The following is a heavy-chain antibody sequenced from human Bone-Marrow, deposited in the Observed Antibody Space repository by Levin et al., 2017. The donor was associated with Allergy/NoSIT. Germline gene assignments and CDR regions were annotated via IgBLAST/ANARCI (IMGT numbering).Heavy chain of an antibody. J-gene: IGHJ4*02. D-gene: IGHD3/OR15-3a*01. CDR3: ARDETVKGDWVY. CDR1: FFSLLLFFSY. V-gene: IGHV4-31*03. Sequence: LSLTFPFSFFSLLLFFSYWSWIRQHPGKGLEWIGYIYYSGSTYYNPSLKSRVTLSVDTSKNQFSLKLSSVTAADTAVYYCARDETVKGDWVYWGQGTLVTVSS. CDR2: IYYSGST.